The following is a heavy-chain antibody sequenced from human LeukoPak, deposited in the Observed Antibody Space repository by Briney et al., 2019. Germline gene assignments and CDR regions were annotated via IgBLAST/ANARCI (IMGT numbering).Heavy chain of an antibody. D-gene: IGHD6-19*01. J-gene: IGHJ6*02. CDR2: IYTSGST. CDR3: ARDYGTSSGNYYYGMDV. Sequence: SETLSLTCTVSGGSISSYYWSWIRQPAGKGLEWIGRIYTSGSTNYNPSLKSRVTMSVHTSKNQFSLKLSSVTAADTAVYYCARDYGTSSGNYYYGMDVWGQGTTVTVSS. V-gene: IGHV4-4*07. CDR1: GGSISSYY.